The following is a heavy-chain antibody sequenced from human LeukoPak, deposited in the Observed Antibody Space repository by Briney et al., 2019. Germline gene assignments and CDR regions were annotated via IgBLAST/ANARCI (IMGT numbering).Heavy chain of an antibody. D-gene: IGHD6-19*01. V-gene: IGHV3-64*01. CDR1: GFIFSTYA. CDR2: ISNHGGST. J-gene: IGHJ4*02. CDR3: ARESATSGWLFDY. Sequence: GRSLRLSCAASGFIFSTYAMHWVRQAPGKGLEYVSAISNHGGSTYYANSVKGRFIISRDNSKNTLYLQMGNLRIEDMAVYYCARESATSGWLFDYWGQGTLVTVSS.